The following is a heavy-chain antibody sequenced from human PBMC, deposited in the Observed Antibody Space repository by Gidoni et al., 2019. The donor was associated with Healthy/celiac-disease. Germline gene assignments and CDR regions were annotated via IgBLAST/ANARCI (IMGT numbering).Heavy chain of an antibody. V-gene: IGHV3-66*01. D-gene: IGHD2-15*01. J-gene: IGHJ3*02. CDR3: ARDFRWSTFDI. CDR1: GFTVSSNY. Sequence: EVQLVASGGGLVQPGGSLRLSCAASGFTVSSNYMSWVRQAPGKGLEWVSVIYSGGSTYYADSVKGRFTISRDNSKNTLYLQMNSLRAEDTAVYYCARDFRWSTFDIWGQGTMVTVSS. CDR2: IYSGGST.